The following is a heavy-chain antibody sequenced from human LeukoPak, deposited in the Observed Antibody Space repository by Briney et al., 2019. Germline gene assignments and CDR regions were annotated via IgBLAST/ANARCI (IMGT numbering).Heavy chain of an antibody. CDR1: GYTFTCYY. CDR3: ARGVSSVAAAGTGY. J-gene: IGHJ4*02. Sequence: ASVKVSCKASGYTFTCYYMHWVRHAPGQGLERKGWINPNSGGTNYAQKFQGRVTMTRDTSISTAYMELSRLRSDDTAVYYCARGVSSVAAAGTGYWGQGTLVTVSS. D-gene: IGHD6-13*01. V-gene: IGHV1-2*02. CDR2: INPNSGGT.